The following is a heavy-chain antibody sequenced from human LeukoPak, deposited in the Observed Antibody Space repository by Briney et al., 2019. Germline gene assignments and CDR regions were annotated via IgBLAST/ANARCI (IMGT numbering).Heavy chain of an antibody. CDR1: RSYS. CDR2: IYYSGTT. D-gene: IGHD6-13*01. V-gene: IGHV4-39*01. Sequence: RSYSMNWVRQAPGKGLEWIGSIYYSGTTYYNPSLKSRVTMSVDTSKNQFSLKLSSVTAADTAVYYCARLFSPTAAGIYYFDYWGQGTLVTVSS. J-gene: IGHJ4*02. CDR3: ARLFSPTAAGIYYFDY.